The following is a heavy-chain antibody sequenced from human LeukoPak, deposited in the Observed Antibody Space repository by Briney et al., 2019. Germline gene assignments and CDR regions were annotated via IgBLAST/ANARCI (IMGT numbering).Heavy chain of an antibody. J-gene: IGHJ2*01. Sequence: PGGSLRLSCAASGFNFNVYSMTWVRQAPGKGLEWLSYISSSGRTIYYADSVKGRFSISRDNAKNSLFLHMDSLRVEDTAVYYCARDLMGIAYRGAFYYWGRGTLVTVSS. CDR1: GFNFNVYS. CDR3: ARDLMGIAYRGAFYY. D-gene: IGHD6-13*01. CDR2: ISSSGRTI. V-gene: IGHV3-48*01.